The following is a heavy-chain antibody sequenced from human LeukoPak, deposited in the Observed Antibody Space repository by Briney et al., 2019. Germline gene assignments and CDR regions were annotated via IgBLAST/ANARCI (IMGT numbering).Heavy chain of an antibody. J-gene: IGHJ4*02. V-gene: IGHV4-39*07. CDR1: GGSISSSSYY. Sequence: SETLSLTCTVSGGSISSSSYYWGWIRQPPGKGLEWIGSIYYSGSTYYNRSLKSRVTISVDTSKNQFSLKLSPVTAADTAVYYCARGKSPVEMATIAGCYFDYWGQGTLVTVSS. D-gene: IGHD5-24*01. CDR3: ARGKSPVEMATIAGCYFDY. CDR2: IYYSGST.